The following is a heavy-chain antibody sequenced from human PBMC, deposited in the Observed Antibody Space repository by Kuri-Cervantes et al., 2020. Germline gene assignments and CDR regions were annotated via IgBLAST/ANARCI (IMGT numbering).Heavy chain of an antibody. D-gene: IGHD5-18*01. V-gene: IGHV3-11*04. CDR1: GFTSSDYY. CDR3: AREYGYLIPWIQLWPQPFYDY. Sequence: GGSLRLSCAVAGFTSSDYYMSWIRQVPGKGLEWVSSISSSGSTIYYADSVKGRFTISRDTAKNSLYLQMNSLRAEDTAVYYCAREYGYLIPWIQLWPQPFYDYWGQGTLVTVSS. CDR2: ISSSGSTI. J-gene: IGHJ4*02.